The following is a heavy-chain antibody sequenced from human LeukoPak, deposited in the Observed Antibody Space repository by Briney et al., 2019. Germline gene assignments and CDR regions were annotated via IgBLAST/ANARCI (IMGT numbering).Heavy chain of an antibody. J-gene: IGHJ3*02. CDR1: GGSISSYY. D-gene: IGHD3-16*02. Sequence: SETLSLTCTVSGGSISSYYWSWIRQPPGKGLEWIGYIYYSGSTNYNPSLKSRVTISVDTSKNQFSLKLSSVTAADTAVYYCARVGGTYDYIWGSYRYNSAFDIWGQGTMVTVSS. CDR3: ARVGGTYDYIWGSYRYNSAFDI. CDR2: IYYSGST. V-gene: IGHV4-59*01.